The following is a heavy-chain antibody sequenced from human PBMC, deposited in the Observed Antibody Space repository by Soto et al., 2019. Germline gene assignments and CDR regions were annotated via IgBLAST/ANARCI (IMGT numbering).Heavy chain of an antibody. CDR3: ARAQPFEFHNWFDP. D-gene: IGHD3-10*01. J-gene: IGHJ5*02. CDR2: IYDSGST. Sequence: QVQLQESGPGLVKSSETLSLTCTVTGGSISSYYWSWIRRPPGKGLEWIGHIYDSGSTNYNPSLESRVTISLDTSTNQFSLKFSSVTAADTAVYYSARAQPFEFHNWFDPWGQGTLVSVSA. CDR1: GGSISSYY. V-gene: IGHV4-59*13.